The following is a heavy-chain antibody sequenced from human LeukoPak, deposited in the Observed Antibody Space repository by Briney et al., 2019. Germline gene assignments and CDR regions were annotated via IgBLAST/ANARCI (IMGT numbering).Heavy chain of an antibody. CDR1: GYPFTTWE. CDR2: VHPNSGNT. V-gene: IGHV1-8*01. Sequence: ASVKVSCKTSGYPFTTWEVNWVRQAAGQGLEWMGWVHPNSGNTAYAQKFQGRVTMTRDTSISTAYMELSGLRFDDTAVYFCARGPRNDPWGQGTLVTVAS. J-gene: IGHJ5*02. D-gene: IGHD1-14*01. CDR3: ARGPRNDP.